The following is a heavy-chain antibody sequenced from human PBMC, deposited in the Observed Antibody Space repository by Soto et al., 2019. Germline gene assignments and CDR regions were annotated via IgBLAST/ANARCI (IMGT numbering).Heavy chain of an antibody. V-gene: IGHV4-59*12. Sequence: SETLSLTCTVSGGSINSNYWNWIWQPPGKGLEWIGYIYYSGSTNYNPSLKSRVVISVDTSKNQFSLKLRSVTAADTAMYHCARNYDPGSNHHGMDVWGQRTTVTVSS. J-gene: IGHJ6*01. CDR1: GGSINSNY. D-gene: IGHD3-3*01. CDR3: ARNYDPGSNHHGMDV. CDR2: IYYSGST.